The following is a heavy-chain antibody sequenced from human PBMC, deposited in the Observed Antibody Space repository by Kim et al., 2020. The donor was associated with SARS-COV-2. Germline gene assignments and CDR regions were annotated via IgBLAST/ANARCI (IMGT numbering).Heavy chain of an antibody. D-gene: IGHD3-9*01. CDR1: GFIFSGYA. J-gene: IGHJ4*02. V-gene: IGHV3-23*03. CDR3: AKPGGNFDPYYFDY. Sequence: GGSLRHSCAASGFIFSGYAMNWVRQAPGKGLEWVSVIYTSSSRTTYYADSVKGRFTISRDNSKNMLYLQMDSLRAEDTAVYYCAKPGGNFDPYYFDYWGQGTLVTVSS. CDR2: IYTSSSRT.